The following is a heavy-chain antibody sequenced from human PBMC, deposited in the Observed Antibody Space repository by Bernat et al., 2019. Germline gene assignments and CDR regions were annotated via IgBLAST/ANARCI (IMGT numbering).Heavy chain of an antibody. V-gene: IGHV1-69*02. CDR2: IIPIIDIA. J-gene: IGHJ4*02. CDR3: ARYGYDLYFDD. Sequence: QVQLVQSGAEVMKPGSSVKVSYKASGCTFSSYTISWVRQAPGQGLEWMGRIIPIIDIANYAQKFQGRVTITADKSTSTAYMELSSLRSEDTAVSYCARYGYDLYFDDWGQGTLVTVSS. CDR1: GCTFSSYT. D-gene: IGHD5-12*01.